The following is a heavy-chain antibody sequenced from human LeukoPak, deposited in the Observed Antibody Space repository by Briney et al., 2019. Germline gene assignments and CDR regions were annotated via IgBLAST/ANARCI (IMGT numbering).Heavy chain of an antibody. J-gene: IGHJ4*02. Sequence: PSETLSLTCAVYGGSFSGYYWSWIRQPPGKGLEWIGEINHSGSTNYNPSLKSRVTISVDTSKNPFSLKLSSVTAADTAVYYCARGSTVVPAAMGSFDYWGQGTLVTVSS. CDR3: ARGSTVVPAAMGSFDY. D-gene: IGHD2-2*01. V-gene: IGHV4-34*01. CDR2: INHSGST. CDR1: GGSFSGYY.